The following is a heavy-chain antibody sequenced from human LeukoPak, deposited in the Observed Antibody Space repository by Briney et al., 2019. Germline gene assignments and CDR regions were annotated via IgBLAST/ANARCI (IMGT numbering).Heavy chain of an antibody. CDR3: ARATKIAVAGTWYYFDY. V-gene: IGHV3-21*01. CDR1: GFTFSSYS. D-gene: IGHD6-19*01. Sequence: GGSLGLSCAASGFTFSSYSMNWVRQAPGKGLEWVSSISSSSSYIYYADSVKGRFTISRDNAKNSLYLQMNSLRAEDTAVYYCARATKIAVAGTWYYFDYWGQGTLVTVSS. J-gene: IGHJ4*02. CDR2: ISSSSSYI.